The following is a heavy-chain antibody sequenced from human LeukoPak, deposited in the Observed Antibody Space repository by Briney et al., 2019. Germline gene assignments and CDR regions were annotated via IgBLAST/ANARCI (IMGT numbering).Heavy chain of an antibody. CDR3: AKDTSRGYNYYYYMDV. V-gene: IGHV3-43*01. Sequence: GGSLRLSCAASGFTFDDYTMHWVRHAPGKGLEWVSLISWDGGSTYHGDSVKGRFTISRDNSKNSLYLQMNSLRTEDTALYYCAKDTSRGYNYYYYMDVWGKGTTVTVSS. CDR1: GFTFDDYT. D-gene: IGHD5-12*01. CDR2: ISWDGGST. J-gene: IGHJ6*03.